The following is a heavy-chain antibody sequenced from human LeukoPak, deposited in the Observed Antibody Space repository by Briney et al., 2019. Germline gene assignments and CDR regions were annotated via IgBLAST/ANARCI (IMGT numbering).Heavy chain of an antibody. D-gene: IGHD5-18*01. V-gene: IGHV4-34*01. J-gene: IGHJ4*02. CDR3: ARSGYSYGYYFDY. CDR1: GGSFSGYY. Sequence: SETLSLTCAVYGGSFSGYYWSWIRQPPGKGLEWIGEINHSGSTNYNPSLRSRVTMSVDTSKNQFSLKLSSVTAADTAVYYCARSGYSYGYYFDYWGQGTLVTVSS. CDR2: INHSGST.